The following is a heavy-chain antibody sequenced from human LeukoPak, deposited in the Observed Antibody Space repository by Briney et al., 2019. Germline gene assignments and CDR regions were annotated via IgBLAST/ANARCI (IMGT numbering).Heavy chain of an antibody. CDR2: IYSGGST. CDR1: GFTVSSNN. D-gene: IGHD2-15*01. CDR3: ARDRSECSGGSCYSGGFDY. J-gene: IGHJ4*02. V-gene: IGHV3-53*01. Sequence: TGGSLRLSCAASGFTVSSNNMSWVRQAPGKGLEWVSVIYSGGSTYYADSVKGRFTISRDNSKNTLYLQMNSLRAEDTAVYYCARDRSECSGGSCYSGGFDYWGQGTLVTASS.